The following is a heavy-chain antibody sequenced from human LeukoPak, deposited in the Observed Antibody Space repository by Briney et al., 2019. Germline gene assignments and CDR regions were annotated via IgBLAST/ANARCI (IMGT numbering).Heavy chain of an antibody. D-gene: IGHD5-24*01. CDR3: ARGDGYNPPFYYYYYMDV. CDR1: GGSISSYY. V-gene: IGHV4-59*08. Sequence: PSETLSLTCTVSGGSISSYYWSWIRQPPGKGLEWIGYIYYSGSTNYNPPLKSRVTISVDTSKNQFSLKLSSVTAADTAVYYCARGDGYNPPFYYYYYMDVWGKATTVTVSS. CDR2: IYYSGST. J-gene: IGHJ6*03.